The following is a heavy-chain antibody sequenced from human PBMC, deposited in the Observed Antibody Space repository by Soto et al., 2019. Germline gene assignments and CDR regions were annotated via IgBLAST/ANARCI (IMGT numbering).Heavy chain of an antibody. CDR2: IIPIFGTA. CDR3: ARGYCSGGSCYSYYYYYGMDV. CDR1: GGTFSSYA. Sequence: ASVKVSCKASGGTFSSYAISWVRQAPGQGLEWMGGIIPIFGTANYAQKFQGRVTITADESTSTAYMELSSLRSEDTAVYYCARGYCSGGSCYSYYYYYGMDVWGQGTTVTVS. J-gene: IGHJ6*02. D-gene: IGHD2-15*01. V-gene: IGHV1-69*13.